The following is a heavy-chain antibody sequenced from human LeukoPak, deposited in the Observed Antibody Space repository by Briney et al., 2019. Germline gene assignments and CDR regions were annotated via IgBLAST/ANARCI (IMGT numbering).Heavy chain of an antibody. J-gene: IGHJ4*02. V-gene: IGHV3-74*01. CDR2: INSDGSST. CDR3: ARVYTESGWYRDHF. D-gene: IGHD6-19*01. Sequence: QPGGSLRLSCAASGFTFSSYRVHWVRQAPGKGLVWVSRINSDGSSTSYVDSVKVRFTISRDNAKNTLYLQMNSLRAEETAVYYCARVYTESGWYRDHFGGQGTGATGSS. CDR1: GFTFSSYR.